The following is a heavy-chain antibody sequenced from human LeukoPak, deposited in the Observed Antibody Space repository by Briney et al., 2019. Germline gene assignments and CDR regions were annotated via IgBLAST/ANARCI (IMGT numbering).Heavy chain of an antibody. V-gene: IGHV3-74*01. J-gene: IGHJ4*02. CDR3: VTVSEY. CDR2: INNDGTAT. CDR1: LFTFNYSW. Sequence: GASLRLSYAASLFTFNYSWMHFVRQLPGKGLVWVSCINNDGTATYYADSVKGRFTISRDNDKNTVYLKMNGLRVEDTTVYYCVTVSEYWGQGTLVTVSS.